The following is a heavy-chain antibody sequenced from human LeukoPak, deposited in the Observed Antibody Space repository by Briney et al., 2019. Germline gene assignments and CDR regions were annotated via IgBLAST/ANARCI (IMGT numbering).Heavy chain of an antibody. CDR2: ISGSGGST. J-gene: IGHJ4*02. CDR3: AKTAIYGSGSYYGD. D-gene: IGHD3-10*01. Sequence: GGSLRLSCAASGFTFSSYAMSWVRQAPGKGLEWVSAISGSGGSTYYAASVKGRFTISRDNSKNTLYLQMNSLRAENTAVYYCAKTAIYGSGSYYGDWGQGTLVTVSS. V-gene: IGHV3-23*01. CDR1: GFTFSSYA.